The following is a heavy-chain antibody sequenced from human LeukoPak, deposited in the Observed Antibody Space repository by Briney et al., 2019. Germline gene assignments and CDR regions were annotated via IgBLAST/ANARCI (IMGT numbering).Heavy chain of an antibody. CDR1: GYTLTGNY. CDR2: ISPDSGGT. Sequence: ASVKVSCKGSGYTLTGNYMHWVRQAPGQGLEWMGWISPDSGGTTYSEKFQGRVTLTSDTSINTGYMELSNLRSDDTAVYYCARMWELPYWFDPWGQGTLVTVSS. V-gene: IGHV1-2*02. D-gene: IGHD1-26*01. J-gene: IGHJ5*02. CDR3: ARMWELPYWFDP.